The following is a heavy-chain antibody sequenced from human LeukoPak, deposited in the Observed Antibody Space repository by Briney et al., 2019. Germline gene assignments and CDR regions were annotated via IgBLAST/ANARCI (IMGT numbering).Heavy chain of an antibody. J-gene: IGHJ4*02. V-gene: IGHV1-24*01. CDR3: ATGDVLRYFDWFSN. CDR2: FDPEDGET. Sequence: ASVKVSCKVSGYTLTELSMHWVRQAPGKGLEWVGGFDPEDGETIYAQKFQGRVTMTEDTSTDTAYMELSSLRSEDTAVYYCATGDVLRYFDWFSNWGQGTLVTVSS. D-gene: IGHD3-9*01. CDR1: GYTLTELS.